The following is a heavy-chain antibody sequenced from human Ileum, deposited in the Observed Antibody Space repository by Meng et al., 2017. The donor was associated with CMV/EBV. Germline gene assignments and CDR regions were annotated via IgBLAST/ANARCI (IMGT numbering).Heavy chain of an antibody. CDR3: ARSLGSQLLRFDI. J-gene: IGHJ3*02. CDR1: GYTFTSYD. Sequence: ASVKVSCKASGYTFTSYDINWVRQATGQGLEWMGWMNHNSGNTGYAQKFQGRVTITRNTSISTAYMELSSLRSEDTAVYYCARSLGSQLLRFDIWGQGTMVTVSS. V-gene: IGHV1-8*03. CDR2: MNHNSGNT. D-gene: IGHD2-2*01.